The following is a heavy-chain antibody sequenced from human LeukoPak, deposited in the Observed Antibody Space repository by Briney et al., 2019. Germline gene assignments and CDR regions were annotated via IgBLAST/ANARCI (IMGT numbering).Heavy chain of an antibody. D-gene: IGHD3-22*01. CDR2: ISSSGSTI. Sequence: GGSLRLSCAASGFTFSDYYMSWIRQAPGKGLEWVSYISSSGSTIYYADSMKGRFTISRDNAKNSLYLQMNSLRAEDTAVYYCATSLDYYDSSGYWDYWGQGTLVTVSS. J-gene: IGHJ4*02. CDR3: ATSLDYYDSSGYWDY. CDR1: GFTFSDYY. V-gene: IGHV3-11*01.